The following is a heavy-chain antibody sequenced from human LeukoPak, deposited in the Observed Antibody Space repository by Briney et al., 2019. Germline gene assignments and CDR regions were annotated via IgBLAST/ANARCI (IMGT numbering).Heavy chain of an antibody. D-gene: IGHD3-22*01. J-gene: IGHJ6*02. CDR3: AGGYYSSYYYGMDV. CDR2: IFSGGNI. Sequence: GGSLRLSCAASGFTVSSNYMSWVRQAPGKGLEWVSVIFSGGNIYYAGSVKGRFTISRDNSKNMLYLQMNSLRAEDTAVYFCAGGYYSSYYYGMDVWGQGTTVTVSS. V-gene: IGHV3-53*01. CDR1: GFTVSSNY.